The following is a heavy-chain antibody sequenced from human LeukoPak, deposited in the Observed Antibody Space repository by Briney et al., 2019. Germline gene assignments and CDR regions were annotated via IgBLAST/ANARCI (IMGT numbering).Heavy chain of an antibody. Sequence: PGASVKVSCKASGGTFSSYAISWVRQAPGQGLEWMGGIIPIFGTANYAQKFQGRVTITADESTSTAYMELSSLRSEDTAVYYCARVMGVVKHADEAGDVYYYGMDVWGQGTTVTVSS. CDR1: GGTFSSYA. V-gene: IGHV1-69*13. CDR3: ARVMGVVKHADEAGDVYYYGMDV. CDR2: IIPIFGTA. J-gene: IGHJ6*02.